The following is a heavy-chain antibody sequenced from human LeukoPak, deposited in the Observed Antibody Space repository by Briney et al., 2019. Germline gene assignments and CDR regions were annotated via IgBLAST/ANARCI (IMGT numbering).Heavy chain of an antibody. CDR3: ARDVEEQLAYYYHYSMDV. CDR2: INPNSGGT. D-gene: IGHD6-13*01. V-gene: IGHV1-2*02. J-gene: IGHJ6*03. CDR1: GYTFTGYY. Sequence: ASVKVSCKASGYTFTGYYVHWVRQAPGQGLEWMGWINPNSGGTNYAQKLQGRVTMTTDTSTSTAYMELRSLRSDDTAVYYCARDVEEQLAYYYHYSMDVWGKGTTVTVSS.